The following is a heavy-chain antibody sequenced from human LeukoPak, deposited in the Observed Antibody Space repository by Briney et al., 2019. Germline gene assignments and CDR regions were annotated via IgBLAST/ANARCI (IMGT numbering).Heavy chain of an antibody. CDR1: GFTFSSYG. D-gene: IGHD3-9*01. CDR2: ISYDGSNK. V-gene: IGHV3-30*18. CDR3: AKDISGFSILTGPNFDY. Sequence: GGSLRLSCAASGFTFSSYGMHWVRQAPGKGLEWVAVISYDGSNKYYADSVKGRFTISRDNSKNTLYLQMNSLRAEDTAVYYCAKDISGFSILTGPNFDYWGQGTLVTVSS. J-gene: IGHJ4*02.